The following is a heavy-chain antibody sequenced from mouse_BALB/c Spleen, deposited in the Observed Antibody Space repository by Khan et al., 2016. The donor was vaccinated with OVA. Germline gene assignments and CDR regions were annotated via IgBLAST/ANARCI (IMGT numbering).Heavy chain of an antibody. CDR1: GFSLTGYG. CDR2: IWGDGNT. V-gene: IGHV2-6-7*01. J-gene: IGHJ4*01. Sequence: VELVESGPDLVAPSQRLSITCTVSGFSLTGYGVNWVRQPPGKGLEWLGMIWGDGNTAYNSALKSRLSIITDNSTSQAFLKMNSQETDDTARDYWARYAAMDYWGQGTSVTVSS. CDR3: ARYAAMDY. D-gene: IGHD2-14*01.